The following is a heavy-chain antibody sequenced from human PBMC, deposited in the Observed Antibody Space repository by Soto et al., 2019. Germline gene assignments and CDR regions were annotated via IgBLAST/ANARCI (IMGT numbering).Heavy chain of an antibody. CDR1: GDSVSSNSAA. CDR2: TYYRSKWYN. CDR3: ARWDSSGWQGVYYGMDV. Sequence: SQTLSLTCAISGDSVSSNSAAWNWIRQSPSRGLEWLGRTYYRSKWYNDYAVSVKSRITINPDTSKNQFSLQLNPVTPEDTAVYYCARWDSSGWQGVYYGMDVWGQGTTVTVSS. J-gene: IGHJ6*02. V-gene: IGHV6-1*01. D-gene: IGHD6-19*01.